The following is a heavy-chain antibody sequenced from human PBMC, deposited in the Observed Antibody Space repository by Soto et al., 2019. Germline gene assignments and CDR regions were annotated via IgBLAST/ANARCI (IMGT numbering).Heavy chain of an antibody. CDR1: GGCMSSYY. CDR3: ARVNGYFDCLRLDY. J-gene: IGHJ4*02. CDR2: IYYSGST. Sequence: TMPAACTVSGGCMSSYYWSWIRQPPGKGLEWIGYIYYSGSTNYNPSLKSRVTISVDTSKNQFSLKLSSVTAADTAVYYCARVNGYFDCLRLDYWGQGTLVTVSS. D-gene: IGHD3-9*01. V-gene: IGHV4-59*01.